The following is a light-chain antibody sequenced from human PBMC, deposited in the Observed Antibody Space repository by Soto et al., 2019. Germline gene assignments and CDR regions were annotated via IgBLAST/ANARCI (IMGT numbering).Light chain of an antibody. CDR2: LGS. J-gene: IGKJ2*01. CDR3: MQALQTPT. CDR1: QSLLHSNGYNY. Sequence: DIVMTQSPLSLPVTPGEPASISCRSSQSLLHSNGYNYLDWYLQKPGQSPQLLIYLGSNRASGVHDRFSGSGSGTDFTLKISRVEAEDVGVYYSMQALQTPTFAQGPKLEIK. V-gene: IGKV2-28*01.